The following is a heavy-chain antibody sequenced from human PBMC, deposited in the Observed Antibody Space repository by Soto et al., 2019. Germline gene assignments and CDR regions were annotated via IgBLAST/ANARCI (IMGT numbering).Heavy chain of an antibody. V-gene: IGHV2-5*02. Sequence: SGPTLVNPTQTLTLTCTFSGFSLSTSGVGVGWIRQPPGKALEWLSLIYWDDDKRYSPSLKSRLTITKDTSKNQVVLTMTNMDPVDTATYYCAHKRFSNGWSGYYPSKRRDFEYWGQGTLVTVSS. J-gene: IGHJ4*02. CDR3: AHKRFSNGWSGYYPSKRRDFEY. CDR1: GFSLSTSGVG. CDR2: IYWDDDK. D-gene: IGHD3-3*01.